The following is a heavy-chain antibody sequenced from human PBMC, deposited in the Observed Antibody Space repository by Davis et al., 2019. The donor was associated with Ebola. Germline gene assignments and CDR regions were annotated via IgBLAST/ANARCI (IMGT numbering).Heavy chain of an antibody. CDR2: IRSKANSYAT. D-gene: IGHD3-16*01. J-gene: IGHJ6*02. Sequence: GGSLRLSCAASGFTFSGSAMHWVRQASGKGLEWVGRIRSKANSYATAYAASVKGRFTISRDDSKNTAYLQMNSLKTEDTAVYYCAKVRFDYYYGMDVWGQGTTVTVSS. V-gene: IGHV3-73*01. CDR1: GFTFSGSA. CDR3: AKVRFDYYYGMDV.